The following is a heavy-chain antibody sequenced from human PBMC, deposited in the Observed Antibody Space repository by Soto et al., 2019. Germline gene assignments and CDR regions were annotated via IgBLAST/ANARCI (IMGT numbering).Heavy chain of an antibody. CDR3: VRDIPYCSSTSCYYRGFRTGWERVDY. Sequence: QVQLVQSGAEVKKPGASVKVSCKASGYTFTSYGISWVRQAPGQGLEGMGWISAYNGNTNYAQKLQGRVTMTTDTSTSKAYMELRTMRSDDTAVYYRVRDIPYCSSTSCYYRGFRTGWERVDYWGQGTLVTVSS. J-gene: IGHJ4*02. CDR1: GYTFTSYG. CDR2: ISAYNGNT. V-gene: IGHV1-18*01. D-gene: IGHD2-2*01.